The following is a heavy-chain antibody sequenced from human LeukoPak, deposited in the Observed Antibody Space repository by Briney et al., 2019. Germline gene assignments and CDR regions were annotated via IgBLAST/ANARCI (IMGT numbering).Heavy chain of an antibody. J-gene: IGHJ4*02. Sequence: SEALSLTCTVSDDSISSYYWSWLRQPPGKGLEWIGYIYYTGSTKYNPSLQSRVTISIDTSNNQFSLKLTSVAAADTAVYYCARQPWSMGAYYFDYWGQEILVTVSS. D-gene: IGHD2-8*02. V-gene: IGHV4-59*08. CDR2: IYYTGST. CDR1: DDSISSYY. CDR3: ARQPWSMGAYYFDY.